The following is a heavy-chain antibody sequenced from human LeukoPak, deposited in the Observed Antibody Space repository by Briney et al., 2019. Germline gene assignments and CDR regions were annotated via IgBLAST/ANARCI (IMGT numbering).Heavy chain of an antibody. J-gene: IGHJ4*02. CDR3: ARGPLTGYSSGYYSH. Sequence: PSETLSLTCTVSGGSISNFYWSWIRQSPGKGLEWIGYIYYSGSTAYNPSLKSRVTISVDMSKNQLSLKLGSVTAADTAVYYCARGPLTGYSSGYYSHWGQGTLVTVSS. D-gene: IGHD6-19*01. CDR2: IYYSGST. V-gene: IGHV4-59*01. CDR1: GGSISNFY.